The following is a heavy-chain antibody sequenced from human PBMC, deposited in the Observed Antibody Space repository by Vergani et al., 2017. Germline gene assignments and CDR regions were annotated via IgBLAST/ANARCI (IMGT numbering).Heavy chain of an antibody. CDR2: IYTSGST. V-gene: IGHV4-61*02. CDR3: ARGDYDFWSDNRDYYMDV. D-gene: IGHD3-3*01. Sequence: QVQLQESGPGLVKPSQTLSLTCTVSGGSISSGSYYWSWIRQPAGKGLEWIGRIYTSGSTNYNPSLKSRVTISVDTSKNQFSLKLSSVTAADTAVYYCARGDYDFWSDNRDYYMDVWGKGTTVTVSS. J-gene: IGHJ6*03. CDR1: GGSISSGSYY.